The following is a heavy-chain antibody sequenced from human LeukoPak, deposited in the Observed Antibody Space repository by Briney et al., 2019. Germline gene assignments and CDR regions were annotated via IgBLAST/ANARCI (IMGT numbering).Heavy chain of an antibody. CDR2: IWYDGSNK. CDR1: GFTFSSYG. V-gene: IGHV3-33*01. CDR3: ARGLRFLEWSLDY. J-gene: IGHJ4*02. D-gene: IGHD3-3*01. Sequence: GGSLRLSCAASGFTFSSYGMHWVRQAPGKGLEWVAVIWYDGSNKYYADSVKGRFTISRDNAKNTLYLQMNSLRAEDTAVYYCARGLRFLEWSLDYWGQGTLVTVSS.